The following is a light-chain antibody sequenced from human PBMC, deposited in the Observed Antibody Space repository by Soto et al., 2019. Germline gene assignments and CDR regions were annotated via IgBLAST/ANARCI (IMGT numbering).Light chain of an antibody. Sequence: ALTQPRSVSGSPGQSVTISCTGTSSDIDAYNYVSWYQQHPGKAPKLMIYDVTKRPSGVPERFSASKSANTASLTISGLQAEDEADYYCCSYAGTYTWVFGGGTKLTVL. V-gene: IGLV2-11*01. CDR1: SSDIDAYNY. J-gene: IGLJ3*02. CDR2: DVT. CDR3: CSYAGTYTWV.